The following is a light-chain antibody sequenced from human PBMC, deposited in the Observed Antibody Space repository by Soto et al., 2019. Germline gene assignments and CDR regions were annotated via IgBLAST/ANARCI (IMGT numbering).Light chain of an antibody. V-gene: IGLV2-14*03. CDR1: SSDVGAYDD. Sequence: QSALTQPASMSGSPGQSITVSCTGTSSDVGAYDDVSWYQQHPGKAPKLIIYDVTYRPSGVSNRFSGSKSGNTASLTISGLQADDEADYHCSSYTGSSTLYVFGTGTKLTVL. CDR3: SSYTGSSTLYV. CDR2: DVT. J-gene: IGLJ1*01.